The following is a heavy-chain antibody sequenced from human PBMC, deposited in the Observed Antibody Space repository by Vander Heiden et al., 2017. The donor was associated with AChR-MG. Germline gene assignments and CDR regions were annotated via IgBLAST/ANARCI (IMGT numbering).Heavy chain of an antibody. J-gene: IGHJ5*02. CDR3: ARGTRPKIPKDIVVVVAATLSWFDP. Sequence: QVQLQQWGAGLLKPSETLSLTCAVYGGSFSGYYWSWIRQPPGKGLEGIGEIKHSGSTNYNPSLKSRVTISVDTSKNQFSLKLSSVTAADTAVYYCARGTRPKIPKDIVVVVAATLSWFDPWGQGTLVTVSS. D-gene: IGHD2-15*01. V-gene: IGHV4-34*01. CDR1: GGSFSGYY. CDR2: IKHSGST.